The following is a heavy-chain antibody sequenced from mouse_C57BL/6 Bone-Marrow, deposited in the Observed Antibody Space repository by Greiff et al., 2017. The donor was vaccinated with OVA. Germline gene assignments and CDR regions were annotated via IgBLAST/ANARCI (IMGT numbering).Heavy chain of an antibody. CDR2: INPSSGYT. CDR1: GYTFTSYT. CDR3: AREGDYYGSSYGYAMDY. J-gene: IGHJ4*01. V-gene: IGHV1-4*01. D-gene: IGHD1-1*01. Sequence: QVQLQQSGAELARPGASVKMSCKASGYTFTSYTMHWVKQRPGQGLEWIGYINPSSGYTKYNQKFKDKATLTADKSSSTAYMQLSSLTSEDSAVYYCAREGDYYGSSYGYAMDYWGQGTSVTVSS.